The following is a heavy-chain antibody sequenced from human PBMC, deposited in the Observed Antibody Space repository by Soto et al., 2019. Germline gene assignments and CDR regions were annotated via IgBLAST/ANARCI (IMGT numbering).Heavy chain of an antibody. CDR3: VGDSESRYLEAFGV. Sequence: GGSLRLSCAASGFAFSSYSMNWVRQAPGKGLEWISYISSSSSTIYHADSVKGRFTISRDNAKNSPYLQMNSLRAEDTAVYYCVGDSESRYLEAFGVWGRGTMVTVSS. V-gene: IGHV3-48*04. CDR1: GFAFSSYS. D-gene: IGHD3-9*01. J-gene: IGHJ3*01. CDR2: ISSSSSTI.